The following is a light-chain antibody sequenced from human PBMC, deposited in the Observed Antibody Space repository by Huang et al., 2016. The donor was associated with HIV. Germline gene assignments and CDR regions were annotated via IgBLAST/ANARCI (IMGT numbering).Light chain of an antibody. CDR2: WAS. Sequence: DIVMTQSPDSLAVSLGERATIHCVTSQSVLSRSNKRNHLAWYQQKPRQPPKLLIYWASTRESGVSDRFRGSGSATDFSLTIDNMQAEDVALYFCQQYYSIPGFGQGTYLEL. J-gene: IGKJ1*01. V-gene: IGKV4-1*01. CDR1: QSVLSRSNKRNH. CDR3: QQYYSIPG.